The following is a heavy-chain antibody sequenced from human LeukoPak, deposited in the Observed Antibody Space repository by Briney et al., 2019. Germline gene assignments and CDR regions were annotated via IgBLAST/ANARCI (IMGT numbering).Heavy chain of an antibody. CDR3: AKSPRFPYYFDY. J-gene: IGHJ4*02. CDR1: GFTFSSYA. Sequence: GRSLRLSCAASGFTFSSYAMSWVRQAPGKGLEWVSAISGSGGSTYYADSVKGRFTISRDNSKNTLYLQMNSLRAEDTAVYYCAKSPRFPYYFDYWGQGTLVTVSS. V-gene: IGHV3-23*01. CDR2: ISGSGGST. D-gene: IGHD3-3*01.